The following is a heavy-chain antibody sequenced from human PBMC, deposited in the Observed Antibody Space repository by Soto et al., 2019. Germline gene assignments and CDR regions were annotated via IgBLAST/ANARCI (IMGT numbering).Heavy chain of an antibody. CDR1: GGSFSGYY. CDR3: SRERTSSGWPSARGY. V-gene: IGHV4-34*01. CDR2: INHSGSI. D-gene: IGHD6-19*01. J-gene: IGHJ4*02. Sequence: PSETLSLTCTVYGGSFSGYYWSWIRQPPGKGLEWIGEINHSGSIKYNPSLESRITISVDTSKSQLSLKLSSVTAADTAVYYCSRERTSSGWPSARGYWGQGTLVTVSS.